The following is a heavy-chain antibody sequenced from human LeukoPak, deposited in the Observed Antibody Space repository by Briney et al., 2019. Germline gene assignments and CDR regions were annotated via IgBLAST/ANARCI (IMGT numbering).Heavy chain of an antibody. J-gene: IGHJ6*02. V-gene: IGHV3-74*03. CDR1: GFTFRSYI. CDR2: ISSDGGHT. CDR3: VRDGNYGLDV. Sequence: GGSLRLSCAASGFTFRSYIMHWVRQVSGKGPVWVARISSDGGHTMYADSVKGRFTISRDNAKNTLDLQMNSLRVEDTAVYYCVRDGNYGLDVWGQGTTVTVSS.